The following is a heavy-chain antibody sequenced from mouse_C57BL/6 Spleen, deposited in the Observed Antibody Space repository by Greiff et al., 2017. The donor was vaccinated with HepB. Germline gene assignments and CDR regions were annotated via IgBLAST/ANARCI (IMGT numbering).Heavy chain of an antibody. J-gene: IGHJ1*03. V-gene: IGHV1-52*01. CDR3: AREENWYFDV. CDR1: GYTFTSYW. Sequence: QVQLKQSGAELVRPGSSVKLSCKASGYTFTSYWMHWVKQRPIQGLEWIGNIDPSDSETHYNQKFKDKATLTVDKSSSTAYMQLSSLTSEDPAVYYCAREENWYFDVWGTGTTVTVSS. CDR2: IDPSDSET.